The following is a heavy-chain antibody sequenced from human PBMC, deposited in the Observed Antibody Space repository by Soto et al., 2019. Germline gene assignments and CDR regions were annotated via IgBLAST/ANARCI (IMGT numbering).Heavy chain of an antibody. V-gene: IGHV1-18*04. CDR1: GYTFISHG. J-gene: IGHJ6*02. CDR3: ARVSSSIVVVPDYGMDV. Sequence: QVQLVQSGVEVKKPGASVKVSCKASGYTFISHGISWVRQAPGQGLEGMGWISGKNGNTNYAQKLQGRVTLTTDTSTSTAYMDLRSLRSDDTAVYYCARVSSSIVVVPDYGMDVWGQGTTVTVSS. CDR2: ISGKNGNT. D-gene: IGHD2-15*01.